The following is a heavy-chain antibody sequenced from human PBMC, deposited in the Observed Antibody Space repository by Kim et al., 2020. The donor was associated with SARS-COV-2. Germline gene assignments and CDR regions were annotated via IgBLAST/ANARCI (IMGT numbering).Heavy chain of an antibody. CDR3: ARNDVLRYFDPLEFDY. J-gene: IGHJ4*02. D-gene: IGHD3-9*01. V-gene: IGHV1-18*01. Sequence: KLQGRVTMTTDTSTSTAYMELRSLRSDDTAVYYCARNDVLRYFDPLEFDYWGQGTLVTVSS.